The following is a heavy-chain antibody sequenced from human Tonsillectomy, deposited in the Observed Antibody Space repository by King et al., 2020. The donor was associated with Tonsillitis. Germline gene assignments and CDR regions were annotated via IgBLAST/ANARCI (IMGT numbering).Heavy chain of an antibody. V-gene: IGHV3-23*04. CDR2: ISGSGGST. CDR3: AKDWTYGDSDDDAFDI. Sequence: EQLVQSGGGLVQPGGSLRLSCAASGFTFSSYAMSWVRQAPGKGLEWVSAISGSGGSTYYADSVKGRFTISRDNSKNTLYLQMNSLRAEDTAVYYCAKDWTYGDSDDDAFDIWGQGTMVTVSS. J-gene: IGHJ3*02. CDR1: GFTFSSYA. D-gene: IGHD4-17*01.